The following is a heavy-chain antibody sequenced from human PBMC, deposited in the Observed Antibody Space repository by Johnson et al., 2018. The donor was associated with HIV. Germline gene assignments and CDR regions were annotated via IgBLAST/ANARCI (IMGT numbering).Heavy chain of an antibody. J-gene: IGHJ3*02. V-gene: IGHV3-30*04. CDR3: ARAPGGSPRAAFDI. CDR1: GFTFSIYA. CDR2: ISFDGNDK. Sequence: QVQLVESGGGVVQPGRSLRLSCAASGFTFSIYAMHWVRQAPGKGLEWVSLISFDGNDKYYADSVKGRFTISRDNSKNTLYLQMNSLRAEDTAVYYCARAPGGSPRAAFDIWGQGTMVTVSS. D-gene: IGHD2-15*01.